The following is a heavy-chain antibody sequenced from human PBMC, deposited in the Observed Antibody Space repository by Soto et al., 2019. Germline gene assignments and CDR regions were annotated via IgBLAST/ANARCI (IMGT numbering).Heavy chain of an antibody. J-gene: IGHJ4*02. CDR2: ISAYNGNT. CDR1: GYTFSSYG. V-gene: IGHV1-18*01. CDR3: ARAGEEEYCSGGSCFPIDY. Sequence: QVQLVQSGAAVKKPGASVKVSCKASGYTFSSYGISWVRQAPGQGLEWMGWISAYNGNTKYVQKLQGRVTMNTDTSTSTAYMELRSLRSDDTAVYYCARAGEEEYCSGGSCFPIDYWGQGTLVTVSS. D-gene: IGHD2-15*01.